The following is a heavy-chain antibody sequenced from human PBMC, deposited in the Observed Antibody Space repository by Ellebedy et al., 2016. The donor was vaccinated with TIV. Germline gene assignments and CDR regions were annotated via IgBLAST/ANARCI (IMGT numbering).Heavy chain of an antibody. CDR2: ISYDGSNK. CDR1: GFTFSSYA. V-gene: IGHV3-30*01. D-gene: IGHD3-10*01. CDR3: ARDLGYYGSGSPGNNYGMDV. Sequence: GESLKISCSASGFTFSSYAMHWVRQAPGKGLEWVAVISYDGSNKYYADSVKGRFTISRDNSKNTLYLQMNSLSAEDTAVYYCARDLGYYGSGSPGNNYGMDVWGQGTTVTVSS. J-gene: IGHJ6*02.